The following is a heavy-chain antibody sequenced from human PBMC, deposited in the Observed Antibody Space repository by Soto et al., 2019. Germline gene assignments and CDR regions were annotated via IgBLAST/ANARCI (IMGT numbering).Heavy chain of an antibody. D-gene: IGHD6-13*01. CDR1: GFTFSSYS. Sequence: PGGSLRLSCAASGFTFSSYSMNWVRQAPGKGLEWVSYISSSRSTIYYPDSVRGRFTTSSDNAKNSLHLQRNRPRDEDAVEYYCASGVGSSWSEYFDLWGRGTLVTVSS. CDR2: ISSSRSTI. J-gene: IGHJ2*01. CDR3: ASGVGSSWSEYFDL. V-gene: IGHV3-48*02.